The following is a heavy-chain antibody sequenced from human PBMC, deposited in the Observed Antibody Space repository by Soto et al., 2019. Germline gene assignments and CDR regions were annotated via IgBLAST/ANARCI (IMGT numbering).Heavy chain of an antibody. J-gene: IGHJ6*02. CDR3: AREAVTLSCHPYDYYYGMDV. D-gene: IGHD3-16*02. Sequence: GGSLRLSCAASGFTFSSYWMSWVRQAPGKGLEWVANIKQDGSEKYYVDSVKGRFTISRDNAKNSLYLQMNSLRAEDTAVYYCAREAVTLSCHPYDYYYGMDVWGQGTTVTVSS. V-gene: IGHV3-7*05. CDR1: GFTFSSYW. CDR2: IKQDGSEK.